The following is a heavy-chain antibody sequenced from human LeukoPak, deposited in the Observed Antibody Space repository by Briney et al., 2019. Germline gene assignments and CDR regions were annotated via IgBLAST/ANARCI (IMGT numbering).Heavy chain of an antibody. Sequence: SETLSLTCTVSGGSISSSSYYWGWIRQPPGKGLEWIGNIYYSGSTYYNPSLKSRVTISVDTSKNQFSLKLSSVTAADTAVYYCARDGYNPIDYWGQGTLVTASS. CDR1: GGSISSSSYY. CDR3: ARDGYNPIDY. J-gene: IGHJ4*02. CDR2: IYYSGST. V-gene: IGHV4-39*07. D-gene: IGHD5-24*01.